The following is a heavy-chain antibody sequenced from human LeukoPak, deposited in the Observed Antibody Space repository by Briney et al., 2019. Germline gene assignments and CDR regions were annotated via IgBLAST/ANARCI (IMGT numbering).Heavy chain of an antibody. D-gene: IGHD3-10*01. V-gene: IGHV3-30*18. CDR2: ISYDGSNK. CDR1: GFTFSSYG. Sequence: PGRSLRLSCAASGFTFSSYGMHWVRKAPGKGLEWVAVISYDGSNKYYADSVKGRFTISRDNSKNTLYLQMNSLRAEDTAVYYCAKDRDGAFDIWGQGTMVTVSS. J-gene: IGHJ3*02. CDR3: AKDRDGAFDI.